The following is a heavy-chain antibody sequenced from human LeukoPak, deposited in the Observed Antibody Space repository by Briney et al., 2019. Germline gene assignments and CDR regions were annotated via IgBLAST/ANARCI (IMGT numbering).Heavy chain of an antibody. V-gene: IGHV3-53*01. J-gene: IGHJ4*02. CDR3: ARTEGYCSGGNCYARYFDY. Sequence: GGSLRLSCAASGSTFSSNYMSWVRQAPGKGLEWVSLIYSGGSTNYADSVKGRSTISRDNSKNTLYLQMNNLRVEDTAVYYCARTEGYCSGGNCYARYFDYWGQGTLVTVSS. CDR2: IYSGGST. CDR1: GSTFSSNY. D-gene: IGHD2-15*01.